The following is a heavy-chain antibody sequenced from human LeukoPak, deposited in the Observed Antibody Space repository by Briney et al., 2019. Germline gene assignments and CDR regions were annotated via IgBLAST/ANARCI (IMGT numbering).Heavy chain of an antibody. CDR1: GASISDYY. D-gene: IGHD3-16*01. CDR3: ARDWGEGFY. CDR2: VVYTGVT. V-gene: IGHV4-59*01. Sequence: SETLSLTCSVSGASISDYYWSWIRQSPGKGLEWIGYVVYTGVTKYNPSLKSRASISVDTSKNQVSLRLTSVTAADTAVYSCARDWGEGFYWGQGTLVAVSS. J-gene: IGHJ4*02.